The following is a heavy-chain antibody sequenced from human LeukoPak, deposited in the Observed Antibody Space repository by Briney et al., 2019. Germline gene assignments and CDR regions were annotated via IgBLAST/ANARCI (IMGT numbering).Heavy chain of an antibody. Sequence: GGSLRLSCAASGFTFSNYYMIWIRQAPGKGLEWVTYMSSGGSTIYYTDSVKGRFTISRDNAKNSLYLEMNSLRPEDTAVHYCARVDYSNFQEIDYWGQGTLIIVSS. V-gene: IGHV3-11*04. D-gene: IGHD4-11*01. CDR3: ARVDYSNFQEIDY. CDR1: GFTFSNYY. J-gene: IGHJ4*02. CDR2: MSSGGSTI.